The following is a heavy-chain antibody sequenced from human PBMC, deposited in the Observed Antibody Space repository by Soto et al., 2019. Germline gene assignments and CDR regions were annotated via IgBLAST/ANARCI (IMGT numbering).Heavy chain of an antibody. CDR1: GGSISSGGYY. CDR3: ARDRGSDAMDV. D-gene: IGHD5-12*01. Sequence: QVQLQESGPGLVKPSQTLSLTCTVSGGSISSGGYYWSWIRQHPGKGLEWIGYIYYSGSTYYNPCLTSRLTVSVDTSKNQFYLKLSSVTAADTAVYYCARDRGSDAMDVWGQGTTVTVSS. CDR2: IYYSGST. V-gene: IGHV4-31*03. J-gene: IGHJ6*02.